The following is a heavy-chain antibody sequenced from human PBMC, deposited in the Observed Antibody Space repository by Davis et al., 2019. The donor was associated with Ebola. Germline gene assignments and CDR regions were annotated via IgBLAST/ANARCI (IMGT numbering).Heavy chain of an antibody. J-gene: IGHJ6*03. CDR2: ISSSSSYI. CDR1: GFTFSSYS. CDR3: ARAGHRSGGYYYYMDV. D-gene: IGHD3-10*01. Sequence: PGGSLRLSCAASGFTFSSYSMNWVPQAPGKGLEWVSSISSSSSYIYYADSVKARFTISRDNAKNSLYLQMNSLRAEDTAVYYCARAGHRSGGYYYYMDVWGKGTTVTVSS. V-gene: IGHV3-21*01.